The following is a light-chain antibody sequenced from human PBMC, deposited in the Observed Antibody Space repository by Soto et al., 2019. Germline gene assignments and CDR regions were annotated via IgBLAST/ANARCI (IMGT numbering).Light chain of an antibody. CDR3: QHYNSYSEA. Sequence: DIQMTQSPSTLSASVGGRVTITCRASQSVGTWVAWYQQKPGKAPKLLIYDAYSLQTGVTSRFSGSGSGTEFTLTISSLQPDDFATYYCQHYNSYSEAVGPGTKVEIK. V-gene: IGKV1-5*01. J-gene: IGKJ1*01. CDR2: DAY. CDR1: QSVGTW.